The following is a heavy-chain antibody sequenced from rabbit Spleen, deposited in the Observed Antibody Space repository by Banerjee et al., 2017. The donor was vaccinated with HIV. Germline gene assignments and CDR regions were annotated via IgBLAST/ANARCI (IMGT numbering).Heavy chain of an antibody. V-gene: IGHV1S40*01. D-gene: IGHD1-1*01. CDR1: GFSFSSNW. J-gene: IGHJ6*01. Sequence: QSLEESGGDLVKPGASLTLTCVASGFSFSSNWICWVRQAPGKGLEWVACAYAGSSGSTYSATWAKGRFTISKTSSTTVTLQMTSLTAADTATYFCARDTSSSFSSYGMDLWGPGTLVTVS. CDR2: AYAGSSGST. CDR3: ARDTSSSFSSYGMDL.